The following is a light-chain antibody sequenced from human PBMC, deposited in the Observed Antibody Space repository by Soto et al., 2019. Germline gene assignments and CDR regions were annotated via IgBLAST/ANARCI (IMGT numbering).Light chain of an antibody. J-gene: IGLJ2*01. CDR3: SSYTSSSTVV. Sequence: QSALTQPASVSGSPGQSITISCTGTSSDVGGYNYVSWYQHHPGNAPKLMIYDVSNRPSGVSNRFSGSKSGNTASLTISGLQAEDEADYYCSSYTSSSTVVFGGGTKLTVL. V-gene: IGLV2-14*03. CDR2: DVS. CDR1: SSDVGGYNY.